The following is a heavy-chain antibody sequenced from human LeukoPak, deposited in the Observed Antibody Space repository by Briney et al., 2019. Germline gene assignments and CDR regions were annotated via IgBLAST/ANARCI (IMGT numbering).Heavy chain of an antibody. J-gene: IGHJ3*02. CDR1: GFTVSSNY. CDR2: IYSGGST. D-gene: IGHD6-13*01. CDR3: ARDRYSSSWDAFDI. V-gene: IGHV3-53*01. Sequence: GGSLRLSCAASGFTVSSNYMSWVRQAPGKGLEWVSVIYSGGSTYYADSVKGRFTISRDNSKNTLYLQMNSLRAEDTAVYYCARDRYSSSWDAFDIWGQGTMVTVSS.